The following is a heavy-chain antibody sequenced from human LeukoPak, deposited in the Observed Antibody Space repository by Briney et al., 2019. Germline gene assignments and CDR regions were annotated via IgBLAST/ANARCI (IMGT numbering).Heavy chain of an antibody. CDR1: GGSISTYY. CDR2: IYYSGST. J-gene: IGHJ5*02. V-gene: IGHV4-59*01. Sequence: SETLSLTCTVSGGSISTYYWSWIRQPPGKGLEWIGYIYYSGSTNYNPSLKSRVTISVDTSKNQFSLKLSSVTAADTAVYYCARAPYGSGTFDPWGQGTLVTVSS. D-gene: IGHD3-10*01. CDR3: ARAPYGSGTFDP.